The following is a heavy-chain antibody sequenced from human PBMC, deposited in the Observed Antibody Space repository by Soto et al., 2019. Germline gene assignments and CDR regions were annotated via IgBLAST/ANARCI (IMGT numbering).Heavy chain of an antibody. CDR3: ARGIAAAGTLYYYYYYGMDV. CDR1: GYTFTSYG. D-gene: IGHD6-13*01. Sequence: GPSVKVSCKASGYTFTSYGISWVRQAPGQGLEWMGWISAYNGNTNYAQKHQGRVTITTDTSTSTTYMKKRSLRYDDTAVYYCARGIAAAGTLYYYYYYGMDVWG. V-gene: IGHV1-18*01. CDR2: ISAYNGNT. J-gene: IGHJ6*02.